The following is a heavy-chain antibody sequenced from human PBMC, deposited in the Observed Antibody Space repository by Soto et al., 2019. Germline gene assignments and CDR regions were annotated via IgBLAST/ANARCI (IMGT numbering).Heavy chain of an antibody. CDR2: INAGNGNT. CDR3: ARLHRAARDPNDY. V-gene: IGHV1-3*01. D-gene: IGHD6-6*01. CDR1: GYTFTSYA. Sequence: ASVKVSCKASGYTFTSYAMHWVRQAPGQRLEWMGWINAGNGNTKYSQKFQGRVTITRDTSASTAYMELSSLRSEDTAVYYCARLHRAARDPNDYWGQGTLVTVSS. J-gene: IGHJ4*02.